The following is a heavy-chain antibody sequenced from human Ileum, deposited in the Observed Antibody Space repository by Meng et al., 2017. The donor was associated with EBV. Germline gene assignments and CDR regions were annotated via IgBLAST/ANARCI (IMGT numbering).Heavy chain of an antibody. D-gene: IGHD3-22*01. V-gene: IGHV4-28*01. CDR3: ARNVPGTSAYYD. Sequence: GQLQGSGPGLVKPSDPLSLTCAVSGYSISSTNWWGWIRQPPGKGLEWIGYIYYSGSTSYNPSLKSRVTMSVDTSKNQFSLNLNSVTAVDTAVYYCARNVPGTSAYYDWGQGTLVTVSS. CDR1: GYSISSTNW. CDR2: IYYSGST. J-gene: IGHJ4*02.